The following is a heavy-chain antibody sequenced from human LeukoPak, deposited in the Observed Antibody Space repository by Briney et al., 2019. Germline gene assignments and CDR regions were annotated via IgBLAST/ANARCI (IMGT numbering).Heavy chain of an antibody. D-gene: IGHD2-15*01. V-gene: IGHV1-58*02. J-gene: IGHJ4*02. Sequence: SVKVSFKASGFTFTSSAMQWVRQARGQRLEWIGWIVVGSGNTNYAQKFQERVTITRDMSTSTAYMELSSLRSEDTAVYYCAAGRDCSGGSCYPAGLDWGQGTLVTVSS. CDR2: IVVGSGNT. CDR3: AAGRDCSGGSCYPAGLD. CDR1: GFTFTSSA.